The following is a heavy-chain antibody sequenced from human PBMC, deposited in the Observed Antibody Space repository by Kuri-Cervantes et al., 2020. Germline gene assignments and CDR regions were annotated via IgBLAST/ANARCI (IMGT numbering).Heavy chain of an antibody. J-gene: IGHJ5*02. CDR1: GYTFTSYG. Sequence: ASVKVSCKASGYTFTSYGISWVRQAPGQGLEWMGWISAYNGNTNYAQKLQGRVTMTTDTSTSTAYMELSRLRSDDTAVYYCARDPTIVLMVYAMGGWFDPWGQGTLVTVSS. CDR3: ARDPTIVLMVYAMGGWFDP. D-gene: IGHD2-8*01. V-gene: IGHV1-18*01. CDR2: ISAYNGNT.